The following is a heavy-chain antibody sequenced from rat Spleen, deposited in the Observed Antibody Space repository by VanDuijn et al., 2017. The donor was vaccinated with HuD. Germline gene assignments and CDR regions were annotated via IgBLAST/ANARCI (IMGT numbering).Heavy chain of an antibody. CDR1: GFTFSSFA. CDR2: ITSGGSNT. V-gene: IGHV5-25*01. Sequence: EVQLVESGGGLVQPGRSLKLSCAASGFTFSSFAMAWVRQAPKKGLEWVATITSGGSNTYYPDSVKGRFTISRDNAKSTLYLQMDSLRSEDTATYYCAKARYNYFDYWGQGVMVTVSS. D-gene: IGHD1-5*01. CDR3: AKARYNYFDY. J-gene: IGHJ2*01.